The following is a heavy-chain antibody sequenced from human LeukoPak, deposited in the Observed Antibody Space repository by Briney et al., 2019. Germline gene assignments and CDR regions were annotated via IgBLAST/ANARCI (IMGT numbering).Heavy chain of an antibody. J-gene: IGHJ5*02. V-gene: IGHV3-66*01. CDR1: GFTVSSNY. CDR3: ARDRSWFDP. D-gene: IGHD6-19*01. CDR2: IYRGDST. Sequence: PGGSLRLSCAASGFTVSSNYMSWVRQAPGKGLEWVSTIYRGDSTYYTDSVKGRFTISRDNSKNTLYLQMNNLRVEDTAVYYCARDRSWFDPWGQGTPVTVSS.